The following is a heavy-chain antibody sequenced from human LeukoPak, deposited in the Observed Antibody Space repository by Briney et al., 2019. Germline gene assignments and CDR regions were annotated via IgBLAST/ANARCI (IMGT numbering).Heavy chain of an antibody. CDR2: IATSSDYI. V-gene: IGHV3-21*06. Sequence: GGSLRLSCAASGFTFSGYWMHWVRQAPGKGLEWVSSIATSSDYIYYAGSLKGRFTISRDNAKNSLYLHMNSLRPDDTAVYYCARGRSITILRGVAISDGFDIWGQGTKVTVS. CDR3: ARGRSITILRGVAISDGFDI. J-gene: IGHJ3*02. CDR1: GFTFSGYW. D-gene: IGHD3-10*01.